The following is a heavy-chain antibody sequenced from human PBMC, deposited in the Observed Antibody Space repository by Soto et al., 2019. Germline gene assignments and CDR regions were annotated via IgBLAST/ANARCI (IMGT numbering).Heavy chain of an antibody. J-gene: IGHJ4*02. CDR2: IYYSGST. CDR3: AREVGYCSGGSCDYLDY. V-gene: IGHV4-59*01. Sequence: SETLSLTCTVSGGSISSYYWSWIRQPPGKGLEWIGYIYYSGSTNYNPSLKSRVTISVDTSKNQFSLKLSSVTAADTAVYYCAREVGYCSGGSCDYLDYWGQGTLVTSPQ. D-gene: IGHD2-15*01. CDR1: GGSISSYY.